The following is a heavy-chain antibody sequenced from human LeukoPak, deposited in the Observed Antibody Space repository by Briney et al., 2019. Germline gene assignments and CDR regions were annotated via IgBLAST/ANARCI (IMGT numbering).Heavy chain of an antibody. CDR1: GFIFSDYA. Sequence: GGSLRLSCAVSGFIFSDYAFHWVRQAPGKGLEWVAVTRFDGSIKQYADSVKGRFTISRDDSKNTLYLQMNFLKSEDTAVYYCARWGGTRQYYFVYCGQGTLVTVSS. CDR3: ARWGGTRQYYFVY. J-gene: IGHJ4*02. V-gene: IGHV3-33*01. CDR2: TRFDGSIK. D-gene: IGHD1-1*01.